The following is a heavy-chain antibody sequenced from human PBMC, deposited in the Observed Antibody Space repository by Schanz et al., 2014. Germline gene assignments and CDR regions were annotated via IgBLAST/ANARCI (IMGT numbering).Heavy chain of an antibody. V-gene: IGHV3-NL1*01. CDR3: ARGVRIDY. CDR2: ISGSGVTI. CDR1: GFTFSIYG. J-gene: IGHJ4*02. D-gene: IGHD3-3*01. Sequence: VQLVESGGGVVQPGRSRRLSCEASGFTFSIYGMHWVRQAPGKGLEWVSVISGSGVTIYYADSVKGRFTISRDNSKNTLYLQMNSLKTEDTAVYYCARGVRIDYWGQGTLVTGSS.